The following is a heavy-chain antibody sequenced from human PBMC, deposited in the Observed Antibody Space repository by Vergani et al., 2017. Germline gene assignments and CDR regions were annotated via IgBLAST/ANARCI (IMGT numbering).Heavy chain of an antibody. Sequence: VLLLESGGGLVQPGGSLRLSCAASGFSFSDFGMTWVRQAPGKGLDWVALISNDGRHTYYADSVRGRFSISRDNSKNTLYLQMNSLRTEDTANYYCRGEMDVWGKGTTVTVSS. J-gene: IGHJ6*04. CDR1: GFSFSDFG. CDR3: RGEMDV. CDR2: ISNDGRHT. V-gene: IGHV3-30*03.